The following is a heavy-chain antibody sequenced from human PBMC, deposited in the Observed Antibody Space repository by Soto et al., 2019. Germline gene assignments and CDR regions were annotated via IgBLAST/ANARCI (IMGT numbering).Heavy chain of an antibody. J-gene: IGHJ4*02. V-gene: IGHV4-59*01. CDR2: LYYGRSA. CDR1: GDSITSYY. Sequence: QVQLQESGPGLVKPTETLSLTCAVSGDSITSYYCMWIRQPAGKGLESIGYLYYGRSANYNPSLKSRVTLSVDTSTNQCSLTLSSMTAADTAVYYCALRSMAVVPEYWGQGTLVTVSS. CDR3: ALRSMAVVPEY. D-gene: IGHD3-22*01.